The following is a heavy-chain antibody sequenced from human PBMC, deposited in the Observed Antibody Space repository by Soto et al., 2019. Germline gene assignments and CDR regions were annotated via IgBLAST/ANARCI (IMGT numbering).Heavy chain of an antibody. D-gene: IGHD6-13*01. Sequence: GGSLRLSCAASGFTFSSYSMNWVRQAPGKGLEWVSSISSSSTYIYYADSVKGRITVSRDNAKNSLYLQMNSLRAEDTAVYFCARELGAAGTPFDYWGQGALVTVSS. V-gene: IGHV3-21*01. CDR3: ARELGAAGTPFDY. CDR1: GFTFSSYS. J-gene: IGHJ4*02. CDR2: ISSSSTYI.